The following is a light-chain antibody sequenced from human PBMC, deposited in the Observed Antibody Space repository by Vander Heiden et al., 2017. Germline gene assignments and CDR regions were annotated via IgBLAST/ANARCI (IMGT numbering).Light chain of an antibody. V-gene: IGLV1-40*01. CDR3: QSYDSSLSGVV. CDR1: SSNIGARYD. CDR2: GNN. Sequence: QSVLTQPPSVSGAPGERVTIPCTGSSSNIGARYDVHWYQHLPGTAPKLLIYGNNNRPSGVPDRFSGSRSGTSASLAITGLQAEDEADYYCQSYDSSLSGVVFGGGTKLTVL. J-gene: IGLJ2*01.